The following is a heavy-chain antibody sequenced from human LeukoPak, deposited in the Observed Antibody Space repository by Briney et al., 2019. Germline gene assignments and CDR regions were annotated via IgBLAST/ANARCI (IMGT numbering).Heavy chain of an antibody. D-gene: IGHD6-13*01. CDR1: GFRFSDYG. CDR3: AKDGPLYSSSWYYFDY. CDR2: ISYDGSNK. V-gene: IGHV3-30*18. J-gene: IGHJ4*02. Sequence: GRSLRLSCAASGFRFSDYGIHWVRQAPGKGLEWVTFISYDGSNKLYADSVTGRFTISRDNSKSTIYLQMKSLRTGGTAVYYCAKDGPLYSSSWYYFDYWGQGTPVTVSS.